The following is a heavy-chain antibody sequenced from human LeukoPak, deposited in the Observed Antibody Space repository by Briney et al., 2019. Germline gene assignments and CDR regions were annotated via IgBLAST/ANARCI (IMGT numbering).Heavy chain of an antibody. D-gene: IGHD3-22*01. CDR2: ISHTFDI. Sequence: GGSLRLSCAASGFTFSSFEVNWVRQAPGKGLEWISHISHTFDIKYADSVKGRFTISRDNAKNSQYLQMTSLSAQDTGIYYCARSSGSYRPFDSWGQGTLVIVSS. CDR3: ARSSGSYRPFDS. CDR1: GFTFSSFE. V-gene: IGHV3-48*03. J-gene: IGHJ4*02.